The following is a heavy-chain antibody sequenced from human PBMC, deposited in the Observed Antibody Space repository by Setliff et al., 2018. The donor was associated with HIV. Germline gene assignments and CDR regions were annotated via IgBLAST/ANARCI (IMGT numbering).Heavy chain of an antibody. CDR3: ARGGPLITMVRGVLRWFDP. J-gene: IGHJ5*02. V-gene: IGHV1-2*06. CDR2: INGNSGGT. CDR1: GYTFTGHY. Sequence: ASVKVSCKASGYTFTGHYMHWVRQAPGQGLEWMGRINGNSGGTNYPQKFPGRVTMTRDTSTSTVYMELSSLRSEDTAVYYCARGGPLITMVRGVLRWFDPWGQGTLVTVSS. D-gene: IGHD3-10*01.